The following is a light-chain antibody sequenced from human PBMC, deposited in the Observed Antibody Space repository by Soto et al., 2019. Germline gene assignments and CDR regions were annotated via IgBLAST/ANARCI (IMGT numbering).Light chain of an antibody. Sequence: QSVMTQPPSVSAAPGQKVTISCPGSSSNVGGNSVSWYQQLPGTAPKLLIYDDNKRPSGIPDRFSGSKSGTSASLGITGFQTGDEADYYCGSWDSSLSAYVFGTGTNVTVL. CDR1: SSNVGGNS. V-gene: IGLV1-51*01. J-gene: IGLJ1*01. CDR2: DDN. CDR3: GSWDSSLSAYV.